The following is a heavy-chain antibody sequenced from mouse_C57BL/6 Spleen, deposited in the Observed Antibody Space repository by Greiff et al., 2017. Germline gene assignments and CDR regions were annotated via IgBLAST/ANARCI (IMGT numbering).Heavy chain of an antibody. D-gene: IGHD2-3*01. CDR3: ARSNDGYPAWLAY. CDR2: IYPGDGDT. Sequence: QVQLKQSGAELVKPGASVKISCKASGYAFSSYWMNWVKQRPGTGLEWIGQIYPGDGDTNYNGKFKGKATLTADKSSSTAYMQLSSLTSEDSAVYFCARSNDGYPAWLAYWGQGTLVTVSA. CDR1: GYAFSSYW. V-gene: IGHV1-80*01. J-gene: IGHJ3*01.